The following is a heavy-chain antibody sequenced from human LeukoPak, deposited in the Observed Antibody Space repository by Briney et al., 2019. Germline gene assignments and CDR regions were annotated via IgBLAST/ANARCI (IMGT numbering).Heavy chain of an antibody. D-gene: IGHD6-6*01. CDR3: ARLASGNY. V-gene: IGHV1-2*02. Sequence: VAPVKVSCRASGYTFTGYYMHWVRQARGQGLEWMRCIKHNSGGTNYAQKFQGRVTMNRDTSISTAYMELSRLRSDDTAVYYCARLASGNYWGQGTLVTVSS. J-gene: IGHJ4*02. CDR2: IKHNSGGT. CDR1: GYTFTGYY.